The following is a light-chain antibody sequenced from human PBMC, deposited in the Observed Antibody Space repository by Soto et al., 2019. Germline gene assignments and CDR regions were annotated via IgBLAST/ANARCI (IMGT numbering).Light chain of an antibody. V-gene: IGKV3-11*01. CDR3: QQRSNWLIS. Sequence: EIVLTQSPATLSLSPGERATLSCRASQSVSGYLAWYQQKPGQAPRLLIYDGSHRAVGIPSRFSGSGSGTDFTLTISGLEPEDFAVYYCQQRSNWLISFGPGTKVDIK. CDR1: QSVSGY. J-gene: IGKJ3*01. CDR2: DGS.